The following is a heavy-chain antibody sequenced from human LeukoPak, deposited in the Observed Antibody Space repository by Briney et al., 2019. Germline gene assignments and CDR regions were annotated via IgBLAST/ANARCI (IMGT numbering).Heavy chain of an antibody. CDR3: ARDSTWSFDY. D-gene: IGHD6-13*01. V-gene: IGHV3-48*02. Sequence: GGSLRLSCAAYGFALCSYRMNCVRQAPGKGLEWVSYIGISSTTMYCADSVKGRCTITRDNANNSLDLQMNSLRDEDTAVYYCARDSTWSFDYWGQGTLVTVSS. J-gene: IGHJ4*02. CDR2: IGISSTTM. CDR1: GFALCSYR.